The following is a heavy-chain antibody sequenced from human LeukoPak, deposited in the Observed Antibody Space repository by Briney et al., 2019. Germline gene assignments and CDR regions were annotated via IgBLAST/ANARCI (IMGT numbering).Heavy chain of an antibody. D-gene: IGHD5-12*01. Sequence: PGGSLRLSCAASGFTFSSYVMHWVRQAPGKGLEWVAFIRYDGSNKYYADSVKGRFTISRDNSKNTLYLQMNSLRAEDTAVYYCAKDGGLSGYDWFDYWGQGTLVTVSS. CDR3: AKDGGLSGYDWFDY. J-gene: IGHJ4*02. CDR2: IRYDGSNK. CDR1: GFTFSSYV. V-gene: IGHV3-30*02.